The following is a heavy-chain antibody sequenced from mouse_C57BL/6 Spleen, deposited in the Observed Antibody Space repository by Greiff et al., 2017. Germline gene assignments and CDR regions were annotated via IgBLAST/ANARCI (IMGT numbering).Heavy chain of an antibody. D-gene: IGHD1-1*01. J-gene: IGHJ4*01. CDR1: GYTFTDYE. Sequence: QVQLKESGAELVRPGASVTLSCKASGYTFTDYEMHWVKQTPVHGLEWIGAIDPETGGTAYNQKFKGKAILTADKSSSTAYMELRSLTSDDSAVYYWTRRYYGSSYEGVYAMDYWGQGTSVTVSS. CDR3: TRRYYGSSYEGVYAMDY. CDR2: IDPETGGT. V-gene: IGHV1-15*01.